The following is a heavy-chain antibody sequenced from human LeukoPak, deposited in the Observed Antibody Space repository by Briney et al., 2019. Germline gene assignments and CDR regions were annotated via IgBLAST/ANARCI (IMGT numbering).Heavy chain of an antibody. V-gene: IGHV4-4*07. D-gene: IGHD2-15*01. CDR1: GGSINSYY. J-gene: IGHJ3*01. Sequence: SETLSPTCTVSGGSINSYYWSWIRQPAGKGLEWIGRIYSSGNTNDNPSLKSRVTMSVDTSKNQFSLNMSSVTAADTAVYYCARSQGPYCFDFWGQGIMVTVSS. CDR2: IYSSGNT. CDR3: ARSQGPYCFDF.